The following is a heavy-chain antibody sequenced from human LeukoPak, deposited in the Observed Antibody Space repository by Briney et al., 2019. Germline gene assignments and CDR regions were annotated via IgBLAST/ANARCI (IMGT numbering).Heavy chain of an antibody. CDR2: IYSGGST. CDR3: ARGPLLWFGDG. D-gene: IGHD3-10*01. V-gene: IGHV3-66*01. CDR1: GFTVSSNY. Sequence: GGSLRLSCAASGFTVSSNYMSWVRQAPEKGLEWVSVIYSGGSTYYADSVKGRFTISRDNSKNTLYLQMNSLRAEDTAVYYCARGPLLWFGDGWGQGTLVTVSS. J-gene: IGHJ4*02.